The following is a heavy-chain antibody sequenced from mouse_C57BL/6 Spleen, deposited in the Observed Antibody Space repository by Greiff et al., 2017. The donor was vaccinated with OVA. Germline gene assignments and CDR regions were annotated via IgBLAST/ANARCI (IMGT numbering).Heavy chain of an antibody. D-gene: IGHD2-3*01. CDR2: IRLKSDNYAT. CDR3: TGGGYYDWYFDV. CDR1: GFTFSNYW. Sequence: DVQLQESGGGLVQPGGSMKLSCVASGFTFSNYWMNWVRQSPEKGLEWVAQIRLKSDNYATHYAESVKGRFTISRDDSKSSVYLQMNNVRAEDTGIYYCTGGGYYDWYFDVGGTGTTVTGSS. V-gene: IGHV6-3*01. J-gene: IGHJ1*03.